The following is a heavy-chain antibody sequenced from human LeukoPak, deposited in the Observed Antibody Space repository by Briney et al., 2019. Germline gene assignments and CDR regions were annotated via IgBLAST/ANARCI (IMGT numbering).Heavy chain of an antibody. Sequence: PGGSLRLSCAASGFTVSSNYMSWVRQAPGKGLEWVSVIYSGGSTYYADSVKGRFTISRDSSKNTLYLQMNSLRAEGTAVYYCARGGGGYGFYFDYWGQGTLVTVSS. CDR3: ARGGGGYGFYFDY. J-gene: IGHJ4*02. CDR2: IYSGGST. D-gene: IGHD5-12*01. CDR1: GFTVSSNY. V-gene: IGHV3-53*01.